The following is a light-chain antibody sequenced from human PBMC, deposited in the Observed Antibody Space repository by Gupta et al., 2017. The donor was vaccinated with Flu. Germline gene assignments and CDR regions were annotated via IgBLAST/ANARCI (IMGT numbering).Light chain of an antibody. Sequence: EIVLTQSPGTLSLSPGERATLSCGASQSVNSNYLAWYQQKPGLAPRLLIYDASSRDTGIPDRFSGSGSGTDFTLTISRLEPEDFAVYYCQQYGSSPPYTFGQGTKVEIK. V-gene: IGKV3D-20*01. J-gene: IGKJ2*01. CDR2: DAS. CDR3: QQYGSSPPYT. CDR1: QSVNSNY.